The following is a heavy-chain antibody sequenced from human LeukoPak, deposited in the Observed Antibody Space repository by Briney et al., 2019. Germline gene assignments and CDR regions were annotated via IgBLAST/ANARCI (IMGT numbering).Heavy chain of an antibody. Sequence: SETLSLTCTVSGGAISSSSRYWGWIRQPPGQGLEWIGSIYHSGSTVYNPSLKSRVAISVDTSRNQFSLKLSSVTASDTAVYYCARNTTVTDWYFDLWGRGTLVTVSS. D-gene: IGHD4-17*01. V-gene: IGHV4-39*01. CDR2: IYHSGST. CDR3: ARNTTVTDWYFDL. CDR1: GGAISSSSRY. J-gene: IGHJ2*01.